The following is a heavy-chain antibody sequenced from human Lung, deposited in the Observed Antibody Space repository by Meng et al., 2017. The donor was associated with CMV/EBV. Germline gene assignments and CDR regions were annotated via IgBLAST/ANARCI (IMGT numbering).Heavy chain of an antibody. D-gene: IGHD5-18*01. CDR3: ARVGRVTMYFFDY. J-gene: IGHJ4*02. CDR1: GFTVSSNY. CDR2: IYGAGTT. V-gene: IGHV3-66*02. Sequence: GESLKISCAASGFTVSSNYMSWVRQAPGKGLEWVSIIYGAGTTKYADSVKGRFTFSRGNSKNTLYLQMNSLRAEDTAVYYCARVGRVTMYFFDYWGQGTLVTVSS.